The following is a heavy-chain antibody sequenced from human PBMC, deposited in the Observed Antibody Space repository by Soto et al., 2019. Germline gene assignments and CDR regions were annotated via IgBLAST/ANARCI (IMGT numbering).Heavy chain of an antibody. D-gene: IGHD5-18*01. CDR2: IYYSGST. CDR1: GGSISSGGYY. Sequence: QVQLQESGPGLVKPSQTLSLTCTVSGGSISSGGYYWSWIRQHPGKGLEWIGYIYYSGSTYYNPSLKSRVTISVDTSKNQFSLKLSSVTAADTAVYNCARGRSPHKLWLHTWYFDLWGRGTLVTVSS. V-gene: IGHV4-31*03. J-gene: IGHJ2*01. CDR3: ARGRSPHKLWLHTWYFDL.